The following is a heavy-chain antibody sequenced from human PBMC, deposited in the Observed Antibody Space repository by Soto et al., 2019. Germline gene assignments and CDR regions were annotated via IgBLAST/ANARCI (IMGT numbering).Heavy chain of an antibody. CDR2: ISGSSGST. Sequence: GGSLRLSCAASGFTFSSYAMSWVRQAPGKGLEWVSAISGSSGSTYYADSVKGRFTISRDNSKNTLYLQMNSLRAEDTAVYYCARDTASLIQYYDLWSGYYTSFDYWGQGTLVTVSS. V-gene: IGHV3-23*01. CDR3: ARDTASLIQYYDLWSGYYTSFDY. D-gene: IGHD3-3*01. J-gene: IGHJ4*02. CDR1: GFTFSSYA.